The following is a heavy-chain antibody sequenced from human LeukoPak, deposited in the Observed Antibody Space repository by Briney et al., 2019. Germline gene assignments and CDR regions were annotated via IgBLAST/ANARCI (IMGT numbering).Heavy chain of an antibody. CDR3: ARVPLYDRSGYYFDY. D-gene: IGHD3-22*01. V-gene: IGHV3-48*02. CDR1: GFTFSNYN. CDR2: ISTSGRAI. J-gene: IGHJ4*02. Sequence: PGGSLRLSCAASGFTFSNYNINWVRQAPGKGLEWVSYISTSGRAIFYADSVKGRFTISRDNAKNSLFLQMNSLRDEDTALYYCARVPLYDRSGYYFDYWGLGTLVTVSS.